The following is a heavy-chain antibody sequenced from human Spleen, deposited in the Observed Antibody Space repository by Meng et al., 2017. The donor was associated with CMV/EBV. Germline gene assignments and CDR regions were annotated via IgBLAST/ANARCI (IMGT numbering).Heavy chain of an antibody. Sequence: FATDAISWVRQAPGQGLEWMGWISDYNGNTNYAQKFQGRVSMTTDTSTSTAFMELRSLRSDDTAVYYCARDGAFFFDGGAYLYFFDYWGQGTLVTVSS. CDR1: FATDA. CDR3: ARDGAFFFDGGAYLYFFDY. CDR2: ISDYNGNT. D-gene: IGHD2-21*01. J-gene: IGHJ4*02. V-gene: IGHV1-18*01.